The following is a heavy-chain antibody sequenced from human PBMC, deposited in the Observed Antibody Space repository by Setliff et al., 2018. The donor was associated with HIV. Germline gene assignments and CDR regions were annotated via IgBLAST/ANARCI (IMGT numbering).Heavy chain of an antibody. J-gene: IGHJ4*02. D-gene: IGHD5-12*01. V-gene: IGHV3-23*01. CDR3: AKDSGYEGDHYFDY. CDR1: GFTFSTYA. CDR2: ISGSGTTT. Sequence: GSLRLSCAASGFTFSTYAMSWVRQAPGKGLEWVSVISGSGTTTYYADSVKGRFTISRDNSKNTVYLQMNSLRAEDTAIYYCAKDSGYEGDHYFDYWGQGTLVTVSS.